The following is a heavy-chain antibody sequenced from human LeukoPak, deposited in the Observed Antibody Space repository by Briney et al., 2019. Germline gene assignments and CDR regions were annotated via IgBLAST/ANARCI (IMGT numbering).Heavy chain of an antibody. Sequence: PGGSLRLSCAASGFTFSSYSMNWVRQAPGKGREWVSYISSSSSSIYYADSVKGRFTISRDNAKNSLYLQMNSLRDADTAVYYCARASGSYDFDYWGQGTLVTVSS. CDR1: GFTFSSYS. J-gene: IGHJ4*02. CDR2: ISSSSSSI. D-gene: IGHD1-26*01. CDR3: ARASGSYDFDY. V-gene: IGHV3-48*02.